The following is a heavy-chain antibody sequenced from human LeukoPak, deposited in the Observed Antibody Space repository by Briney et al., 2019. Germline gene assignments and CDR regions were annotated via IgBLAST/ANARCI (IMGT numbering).Heavy chain of an antibody. D-gene: IGHD4-17*01. CDR2: INPNSGDT. J-gene: IGHJ4*02. V-gene: IGHV1-2*02. CDR3: ARGATVIL. CDR1: GYTFTGYY. Sequence: ASAKVSCKASGYTFTGYYMHWVRQAPGQGLEWMGWINPNSGDTNYAQKFQGRVTLTTDTSINTAYMELSSLRSDDTAVYYCARGATVILWGQGTLVTVSS.